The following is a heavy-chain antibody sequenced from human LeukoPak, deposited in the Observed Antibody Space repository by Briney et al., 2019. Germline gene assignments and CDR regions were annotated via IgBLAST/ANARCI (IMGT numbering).Heavy chain of an antibody. CDR2: IYYSGST. V-gene: IGHV4-39*07. CDR1: GGSISTSSYY. CDR3: ARVSAMGATEVGWFDP. D-gene: IGHD1-26*01. Sequence: SETLSLTCTVSGGSISTSSYYWGWIRQPPGKGLECIGNIYYSGSTYYNPSLKSRVTISVDTSKNQFSLKLSSVTAADTAVYYCARVSAMGATEVGWFDPWGQGTLVTVSS. J-gene: IGHJ5*02.